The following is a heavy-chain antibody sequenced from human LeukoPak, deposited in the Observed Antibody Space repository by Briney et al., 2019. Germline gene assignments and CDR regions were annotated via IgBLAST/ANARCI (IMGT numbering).Heavy chain of an antibody. CDR3: AIVVRGVVTYNWFDP. CDR1: GDSLNTYY. Sequence: PSETLSLTCTVSGDSLNTYYWTWIRQTPGKGLEWIGFVAYSGSSNYNPSLKSRVSISIDTSTTQFSLVLTSVTPADTAVYYCAIVVRGVVTYNWFDPWGQGTLVTVSS. V-gene: IGHV4-59*01. CDR2: VAYSGSS. D-gene: IGHD2-21*02. J-gene: IGHJ5*02.